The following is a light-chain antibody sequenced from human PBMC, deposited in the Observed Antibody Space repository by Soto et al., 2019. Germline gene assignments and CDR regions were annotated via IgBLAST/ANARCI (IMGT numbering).Light chain of an antibody. J-gene: IGKJ3*01. CDR3: QHYDISAL. CDR2: GAS. Sequence: EIVLTQSPGTLSLSPGERATLSCRASQSVSSSYLAWYQQKPGQAPRLLIYGASSRATGIPDRFSVSASGTDFSRTISRLEPEDFAVYYCQHYDISALFGPGTKVDIK. V-gene: IGKV3-20*01. CDR1: QSVSSSY.